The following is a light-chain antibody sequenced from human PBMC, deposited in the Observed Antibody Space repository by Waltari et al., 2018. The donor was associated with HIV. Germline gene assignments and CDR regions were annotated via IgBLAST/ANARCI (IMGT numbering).Light chain of an antibody. J-gene: IGLJ2*01. CDR3: QSYDSSLSSWI. CDR1: TSNIGAPFD. V-gene: IGLV1-40*01. CDR2: GNT. Sequence: QSVLTQPPSLSGAPGQRVTIPCTGSTSNIGAPFDVHWYPQFPGKAPKLLIHGNTLRPSGVPDRFSASTSGSSASLAITGLHLEDEATYYCQSYDSSLSSWIFGGGTKLTVL.